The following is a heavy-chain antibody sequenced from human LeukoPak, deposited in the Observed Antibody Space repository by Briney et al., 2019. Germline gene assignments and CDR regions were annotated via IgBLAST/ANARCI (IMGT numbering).Heavy chain of an antibody. CDR2: ISYDGSNK. CDR3: AKDVRYNWNVDV. D-gene: IGHD1-1*01. V-gene: IGHV3-30-3*01. J-gene: IGHJ6*04. Sequence: PGGSLRLSCAASGFTFSSYAMHWVRQAPGKGLEWVAVISYDGSNKYYADSVKGRFTISRDNSKNTLYLQMNSLRPEDTAVYYCAKDVRYNWNVDVWGKGTTVTVSS. CDR1: GFTFSSYA.